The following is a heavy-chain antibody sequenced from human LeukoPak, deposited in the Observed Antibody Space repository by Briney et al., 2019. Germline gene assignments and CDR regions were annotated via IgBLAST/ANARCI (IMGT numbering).Heavy chain of an antibody. CDR3: AREAPYEAGIKSDS. D-gene: IGHD1-14*01. CDR2: INPKTGGT. V-gene: IGHV1-2*02. CDR1: GYSFTDYY. J-gene: IGHJ5*02. Sequence: GASVKVSCTTSGYSFTDYYIHWVRQAPGQGLEWMGWINPKTGGTKDVQKFEDRVTMTRDTSINTVYMELSKVRSDDTAFYYCAREAPYEAGIKSDSWGQGTLVTVSS.